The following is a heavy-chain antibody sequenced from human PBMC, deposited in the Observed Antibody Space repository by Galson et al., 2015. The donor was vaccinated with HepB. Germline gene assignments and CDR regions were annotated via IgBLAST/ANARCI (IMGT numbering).Heavy chain of an antibody. V-gene: IGHV3-73*01. CDR3: TTTPGMIVVY. D-gene: IGHD3-22*01. CDR1: GFTFSGSA. Sequence: SLRLSCAASGFTFSGSAMHWVRQASGKGLEWVGRIRSKANSYATAYAASVKGRFTISRDDSKNTLYLQMNSLKTEDTAVYYCTTTPGMIVVYWGQGTLVTVSS. J-gene: IGHJ4*02. CDR2: IRSKANSYAT.